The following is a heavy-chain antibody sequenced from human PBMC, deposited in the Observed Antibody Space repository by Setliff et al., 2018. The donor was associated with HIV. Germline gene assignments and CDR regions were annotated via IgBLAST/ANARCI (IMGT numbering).Heavy chain of an antibody. V-gene: IGHV1-8*02. CDR2: MNPNSGNT. D-gene: IGHD3-16*01. Sequence: GASVKVSCKASGYTFTSYDINWVRQATGQGLEWMGWMNPNSGNTGYAQKFQGRVTMTSDTSTSTVYMELTSLTSEDTAMYFCAGVPGGGGNWFDPWGQGTLVTVSS. CDR3: AGVPGGGGNWFDP. CDR1: GYTFTSYD. J-gene: IGHJ5*02.